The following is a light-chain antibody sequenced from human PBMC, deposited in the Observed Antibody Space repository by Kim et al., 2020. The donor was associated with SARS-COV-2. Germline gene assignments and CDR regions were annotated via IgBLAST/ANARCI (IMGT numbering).Light chain of an antibody. CDR3: QQYYSPFLFT. V-gene: IGKV1-5*03. CDR1: QNIVNW. J-gene: IGKJ2*01. CDR2: KAS. Sequence: ASVGDRVTLPCRASQNIVNWLAWYQQKPGKVPNLLIYKASTLKSGVPSRFSGSGSGTQFTLTINTLQPDDFATYYCQQYYSPFLFTFGQGTKLEI.